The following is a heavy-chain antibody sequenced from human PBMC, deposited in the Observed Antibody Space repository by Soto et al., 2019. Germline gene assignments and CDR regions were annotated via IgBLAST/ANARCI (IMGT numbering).Heavy chain of an antibody. V-gene: IGHV3-23*01. CDR1: GFTFSSYA. Sequence: EVQLLESGGGLVQPGGSLRLSCAASGFTFSSYAMRWVRQAPGKGLEWVSAISGSGGSTYYADSVKGRFTISRDTSKHTLYLQMNSLRAEDTAGYYCARRGPGTYFAYWGQGTLVTVSS. J-gene: IGHJ4*02. CDR3: ARRGPGTYFAY. D-gene: IGHD6-13*01. CDR2: ISGSGGST.